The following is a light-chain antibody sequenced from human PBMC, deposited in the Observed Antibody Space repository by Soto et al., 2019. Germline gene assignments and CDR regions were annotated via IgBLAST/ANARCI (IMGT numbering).Light chain of an antibody. Sequence: DFQMTQSPSTLSASVGDRVTITCRASQSISSWLAWFQQKPGRAPELLIYDASNLESGVPSRFSGGGSGTEFTLTISSLQPDDFATYYCQQYNSYSRTFGQGTKVDIK. CDR1: QSISSW. CDR2: DAS. CDR3: QQYNSYSRT. J-gene: IGKJ1*01. V-gene: IGKV1-5*01.